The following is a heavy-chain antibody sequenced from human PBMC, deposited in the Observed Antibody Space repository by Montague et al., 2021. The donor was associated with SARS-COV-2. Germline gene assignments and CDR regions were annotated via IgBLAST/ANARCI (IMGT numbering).Heavy chain of an antibody. CDR2: IKKSGST. V-gene: IGHV4-39*01. J-gene: IGHJ4*02. CDR1: GGWNRGADRN. Sequence: SETLSLTCSRPGGWNRGADRNSTRLHSSHSRRPDAVGSIKKSGSTYYNPSLKSRVTISVDTSKNQFSLKLSSVTAADTAVYYCARRVVGGWYATTPENDYWGQGTLVTVSS. D-gene: IGHD6-19*01. CDR3: ARRVVGGWYATTPENDY.